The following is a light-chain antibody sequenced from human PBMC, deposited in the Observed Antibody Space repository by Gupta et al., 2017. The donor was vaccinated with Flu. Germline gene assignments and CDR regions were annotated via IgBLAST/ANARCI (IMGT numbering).Light chain of an antibody. J-gene: IGLJ3*02. CDR3: CSYAGTYTRWV. Sequence: VTIACTGTSSDVGAYNYVSWYQHHPGKAPKLMIYDVNKRPSGVPDRFSGSKSGNTASLTISGLQAEDEADYYCCSYAGTYTRWVFGGGTKLTVL. CDR1: SSDVGAYNY. V-gene: IGLV2-11*01. CDR2: DVN.